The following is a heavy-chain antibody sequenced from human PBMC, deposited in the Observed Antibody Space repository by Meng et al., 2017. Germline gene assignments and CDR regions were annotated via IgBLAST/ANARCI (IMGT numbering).Heavy chain of an antibody. D-gene: IGHD2-15*01. J-gene: IGHJ4*02. CDR2: IYHSGST. V-gene: IGHV4-4*02. CDR3: ARVVAATTLFLDY. CDR1: GGSISSSNW. Sequence: HGRLQEWGPGLVMPSGTLSLTCAVSGGSISSSNWWSWVRQPPGKGLEWIGEIYHSGSTNYNPSLKSRVTISVDKSKNQFSLKLSSVTAADTAVYYCARVVAATTLFLDYWGQGTLVTVSS.